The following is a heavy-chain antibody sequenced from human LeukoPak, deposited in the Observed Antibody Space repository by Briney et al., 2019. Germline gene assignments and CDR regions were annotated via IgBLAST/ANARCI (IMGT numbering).Heavy chain of an antibody. CDR2: INSDGSNT. CDR3: ARSMSITMIVVVTYYYYMDV. V-gene: IGHV3-74*01. D-gene: IGHD3-22*01. Sequence: GVSLRLFYAACGFMFRRYWMNWVRQAPGKALVWVSRINSDGSNTKYAESVKRRLTISRDNAKNSLYLQMNSLRAEDTAVYYCARSMSITMIVVVTYYYYMDVWGKGATVTVSS. J-gene: IGHJ6*03. CDR1: GFMFRRYW.